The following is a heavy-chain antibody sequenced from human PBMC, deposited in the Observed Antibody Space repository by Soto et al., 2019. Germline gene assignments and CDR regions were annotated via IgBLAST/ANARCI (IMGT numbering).Heavy chain of an antibody. Sequence: QVQLQESGPGLVKPSETLSLTCTVSGGSISSYYWSWIRQPPGKGLEWIGYIYYSGSTNYNPARKSRVTISVDTSKNQFSLKLSSVTAADTAVYYCARGTGANDYGDLFDYWGQGTLVTVSS. J-gene: IGHJ4*02. V-gene: IGHV4-59*01. D-gene: IGHD4-17*01. CDR3: ARGTGANDYGDLFDY. CDR2: IYYSGST. CDR1: GGSISSYY.